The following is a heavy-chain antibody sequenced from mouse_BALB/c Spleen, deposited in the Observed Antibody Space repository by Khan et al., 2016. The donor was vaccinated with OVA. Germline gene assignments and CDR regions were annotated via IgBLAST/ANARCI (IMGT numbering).Heavy chain of an antibody. J-gene: IGHJ3*01. CDR2: IDPANGNI. CDR3: ARRVYDSWFAY. CDR1: DFNIKDTY. Sequence: VQLKQSGAELVKPGASVKLSCTASDFNIKDTYMHWVKQRPEQGQEWIGRIDPANGNIKYDPKFQGKATITADTSSNTAYLQLSSLTSEDTSVYCCARRVYDSWFAYWGQGTLVTVSA. V-gene: IGHV14-3*02. D-gene: IGHD2-4*01.